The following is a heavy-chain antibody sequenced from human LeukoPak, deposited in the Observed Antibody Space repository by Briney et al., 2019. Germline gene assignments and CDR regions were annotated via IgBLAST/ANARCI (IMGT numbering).Heavy chain of an antibody. CDR1: DGSIGSSSYY. V-gene: IGHV4-39*01. CDR3: ARHEYYHDSIGNEWRASAFDN. Sequence: SETLSLTCTVSDGSIGSSSYYWGWIRQPPGKGLEWIGSMYYSGSTYYNPSLKSRVTISVDTSKNQFSLKLSSVTVADTAVYYCARHEYYHDSIGNEWRASAFDNWGQGTLVTVSS. D-gene: IGHD3-22*01. CDR2: MYYSGST. J-gene: IGHJ4*02.